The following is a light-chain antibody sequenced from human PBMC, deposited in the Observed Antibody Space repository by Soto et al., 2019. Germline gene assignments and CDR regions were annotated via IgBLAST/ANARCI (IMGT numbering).Light chain of an antibody. CDR3: QQDDGPFT. CDR1: RDIADS. Sequence: DTQMTQSPSSLSASVGDTVTITCQASRDIADSLNWYQQRAGQAPKLLIYDASNLQSGVPARYSGSGTGKSFILTINSLQPEDFATFYCQQDDGPFTVGGGTQVEIK. J-gene: IGKJ4*01. V-gene: IGKV1-33*01. CDR2: DAS.